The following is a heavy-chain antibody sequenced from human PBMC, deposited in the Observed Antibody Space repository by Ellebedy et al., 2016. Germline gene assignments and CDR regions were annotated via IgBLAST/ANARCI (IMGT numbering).Heavy chain of an antibody. D-gene: IGHD3-16*01. Sequence: GESLKISXAASEITFSVHWMNWVRQAPGKGLEWVAFISGNGHFRDHRDSVKGRFTISRDNGNNLVFLDMTSLSAEDTGTYYCTREFYANPDLWGQGTLVTVSS. V-gene: IGHV3-48*01. CDR3: TREFYANPDL. J-gene: IGHJ5*02. CDR1: EITFSVHW. CDR2: ISGNGHFR.